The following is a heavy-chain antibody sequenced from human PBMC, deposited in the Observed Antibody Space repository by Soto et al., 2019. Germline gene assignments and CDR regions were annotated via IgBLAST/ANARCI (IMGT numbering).Heavy chain of an antibody. CDR3: ATEGGYPGSNLYGAY. CDR1: GFTFTKAY. V-gene: IGHV3-15*01. Sequence: EVQLVESGGGLVEPGGSIRLSCVASGFTFTKAYMTWVRQAPGKGLEWVGRIKGSHAGGTTDYATSVKGRFTISRDDSKTTLYLQMNSLKTEDTSVYYFATEGGYPGSNLYGAYWGQGTLVTVSS. D-gene: IGHD1-26*01. J-gene: IGHJ4*02. CDR2: IKGSHAGGTT.